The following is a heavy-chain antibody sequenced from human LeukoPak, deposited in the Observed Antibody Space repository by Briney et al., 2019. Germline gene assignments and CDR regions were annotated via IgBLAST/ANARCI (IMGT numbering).Heavy chain of an antibody. CDR3: ARVSYYDSSGYPEYFHH. V-gene: IGHV1-69*04. CDR1: GGTFSSYA. D-gene: IGHD3-22*01. J-gene: IGHJ1*01. CDR2: IIPILGIP. Sequence: SVKVSCKASGGTFSSYAISWVRQAPGQGLEWMGRIIPILGIPNYAQKFQGRVTITADKATTTAYMELSSLRSEDTAVYYCARVSYYDSSGYPEYFHHWGQGTLVTVSS.